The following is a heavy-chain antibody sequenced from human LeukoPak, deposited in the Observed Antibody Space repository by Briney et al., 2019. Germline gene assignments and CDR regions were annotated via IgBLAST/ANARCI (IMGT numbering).Heavy chain of an antibody. CDR1: GFTFSDYY. D-gene: IGHD2-15*01. J-gene: IGHJ4*02. CDR2: ISSSSSYT. Sequence: PGGSLRLSCAASGFTFSDYYMSWIRQAPGKGLEWVSYISSSSSYTNYADSVKGRFTISRDNAKNSLYLQMNSLRAEDTAVYYCASGTYCSGGSCYFDYWGQGTLVTVSS. V-gene: IGHV3-11*06. CDR3: ASGTYCSGGSCYFDY.